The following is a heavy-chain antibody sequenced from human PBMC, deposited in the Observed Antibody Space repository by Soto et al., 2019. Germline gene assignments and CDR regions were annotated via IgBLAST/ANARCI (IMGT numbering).Heavy chain of an antibody. CDR1: GGTFSSYA. Sequence: QVQLVQSGAEVKKPGSSVKVSCKASGGTFSSYAISWVRQAPGQGLEWMGGIIPIFGTANYAQKFQGRVTITADESTSTAYMELSSLRSEDTAVYYCARVWGENYYDSSGYYFYCGQGTLVTVSS. J-gene: IGHJ4*01. V-gene: IGHV1-69*01. CDR3: ARVWGENYYDSSGYYFY. D-gene: IGHD3-22*01. CDR2: IIPIFGTA.